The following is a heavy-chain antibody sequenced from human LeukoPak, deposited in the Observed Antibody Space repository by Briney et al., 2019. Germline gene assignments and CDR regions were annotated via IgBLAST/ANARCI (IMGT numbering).Heavy chain of an antibody. CDR3: AKAELGVDTFFDY. J-gene: IGHJ4*02. CDR1: GFTFSSYS. V-gene: IGHV3-21*04. Sequence: GGSLRLSCAASGFTFSSYSMNWVRQAPGKGLEWVSSISSSSSYIYYADSVKGRFTISRDNAKNSLYLQMNSLRAEDTAFYYCAKAELGVDTFFDYWGQGTLVTVSS. D-gene: IGHD3-3*01. CDR2: ISSSSSYI.